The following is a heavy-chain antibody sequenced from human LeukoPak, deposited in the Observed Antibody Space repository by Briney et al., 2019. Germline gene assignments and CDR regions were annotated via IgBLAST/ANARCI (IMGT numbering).Heavy chain of an antibody. CDR1: GVTFSTQI. CDR2: IVGSGGST. D-gene: IGHD6-13*01. Sequence: GGSLTLSCAAYGVTFSTQITNWLRQAPGKGLVWISAIVGSGGSTYYADSVKGRFTISRDNSKNTLYLQMNRLRAEDTAVYYCAKDGYSSSWYEDYWGQGTLVPLSS. V-gene: IGHV3-23*01. CDR3: AKDGYSSSWYEDY. J-gene: IGHJ4*02.